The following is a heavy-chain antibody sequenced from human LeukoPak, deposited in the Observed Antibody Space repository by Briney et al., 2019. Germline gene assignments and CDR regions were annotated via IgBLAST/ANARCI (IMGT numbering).Heavy chain of an antibody. V-gene: IGHV3-21*01. CDR2: ISSSSSYI. J-gene: IGHJ3*02. Sequence: GGSLRLSCAASGFTFSSYSMNWVRQAPGKGLEWVSSISSSSSYIYYADSVKGRFTISRDNAKNSLYLQMNSLRAEDTAVYYCARGCPYYDFWSGYYGLVDAFDIWGQGTMVTVSS. CDR3: ARGCPYYDFWSGYYGLVDAFDI. D-gene: IGHD3-3*01. CDR1: GFTFSSYS.